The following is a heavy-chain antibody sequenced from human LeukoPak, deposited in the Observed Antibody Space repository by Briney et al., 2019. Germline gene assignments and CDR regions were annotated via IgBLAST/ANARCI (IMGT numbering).Heavy chain of an antibody. J-gene: IGHJ4*02. CDR3: ARTYYDFWSGYPNQDFDY. D-gene: IGHD3-3*01. V-gene: IGHV1-46*01. CDR2: INPSGGST. Sequence: ASVKVSCKASGYTFTSYYMHWVRQAPGQGLEWMGIINPSGGSTSYAQKFQGRVTMTRDTSTSTVYMELSSLRSDDTAVYYCARTYYDFWSGYPNQDFDYWGQGTLVTVSS. CDR1: GYTFTSYY.